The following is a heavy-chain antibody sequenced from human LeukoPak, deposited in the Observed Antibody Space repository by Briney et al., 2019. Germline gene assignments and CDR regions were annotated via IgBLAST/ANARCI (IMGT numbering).Heavy chain of an antibody. D-gene: IGHD1-20*01. J-gene: IGHJ3*02. Sequence: PGGSLRLSCAASGFTFDDYTMHWVRQAPGKGLEWVSLISWDGGSTYYADSVKGRFTISRDNSKNTLYLQMNSLRAEDTAVYYCAKDEPDNWNGHAFDIWGQGTMVTVSS. V-gene: IGHV3-43*01. CDR3: AKDEPDNWNGHAFDI. CDR2: ISWDGGST. CDR1: GFTFDDYT.